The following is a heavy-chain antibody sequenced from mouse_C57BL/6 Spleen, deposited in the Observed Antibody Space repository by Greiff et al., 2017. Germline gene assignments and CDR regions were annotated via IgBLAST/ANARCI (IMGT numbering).Heavy chain of an antibody. J-gene: IGHJ1*03. CDR2: IDPSDSET. Sequence: QVQLQQPGAELVRPGSSVKLSCKASGYTFTNYWMHWVKQRPIQGLEWIGNIDPSDSETHYNQKFKDKATLTVDKSSSTAYMQLSSLTSEDSAVYYCARGLLRYWYFDVWGTGTTVTVSS. CDR1: GYTFTNYW. V-gene: IGHV1-52*01. D-gene: IGHD1-1*01. CDR3: ARGLLRYWYFDV.